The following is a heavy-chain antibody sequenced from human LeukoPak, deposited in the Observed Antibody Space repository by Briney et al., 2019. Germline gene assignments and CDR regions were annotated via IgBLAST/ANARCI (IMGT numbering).Heavy chain of an antibody. CDR1: GYTFTGYY. Sequence: ASVKVSCKASGYTFTGYYMHWVRQAPGQGLEWMGWINPNSGGTNYAQKFQGRVTMTRDTSISAAYMDLSRLISDDTAVYYCARFDQVSETAGGYWGQGTLVTVSS. CDR2: INPNSGGT. CDR3: ARFDQVSETAGGY. V-gene: IGHV1-2*02. D-gene: IGHD5/OR15-5a*01. J-gene: IGHJ4*02.